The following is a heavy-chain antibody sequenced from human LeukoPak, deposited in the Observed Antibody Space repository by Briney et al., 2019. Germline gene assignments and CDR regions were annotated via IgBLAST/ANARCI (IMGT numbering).Heavy chain of an antibody. D-gene: IGHD3-10*01. CDR1: GFTFSDYY. J-gene: IGHJ6*02. CDR3: ARDEGGYGSGSYYKIRYYYYGMDV. CDR2: ISSSGSTI. V-gene: IGHV3-11*04. Sequence: GGSLRLSCAASGFTFSDYYMSWIRQAPGKGLEWVSYISSSGSTIYYADSVKGRFTISRDNSKNTLYLQMNSLRAEDTAVYYCARDEGGYGSGSYYKIRYYYYGMDVWGQGTTVTVSS.